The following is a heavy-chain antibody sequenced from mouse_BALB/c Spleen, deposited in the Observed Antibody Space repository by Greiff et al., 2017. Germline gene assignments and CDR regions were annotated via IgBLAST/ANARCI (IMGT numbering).Heavy chain of an antibody. Sequence: QVQLKESGPGLVAPSQSLSITCTVSGFSLTSYGVHWVRQPPGKGLEWLGVIWAGGSTNYNSALMSRLSISKDNSKSQVFLKMTSLQTDDTAMYYCARADYGNYWYFDVWGAGTTVTVSA. D-gene: IGHD2-1*01. V-gene: IGHV2-9*02. CDR3: ARADYGNYWYFDV. J-gene: IGHJ1*01. CDR1: GFSLTSYG. CDR2: IWAGGST.